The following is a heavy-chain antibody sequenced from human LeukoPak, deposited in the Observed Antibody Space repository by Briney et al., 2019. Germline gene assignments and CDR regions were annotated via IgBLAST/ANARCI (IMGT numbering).Heavy chain of an antibody. V-gene: IGHV3-23*01. CDR2: ISGSGGST. CDR3: ANLISSWSLYYFDY. J-gene: IGHJ4*02. D-gene: IGHD6-13*01. Sequence: PGGSLRLSCAASGFTFSSYAMRGVRQAPGKGLEWVSAISGSGGSTYYADSVKGRFTISRDNSKNTLYLQMNSLRAEDTAVYYCANLISSWSLYYFDYWGQGTLVTVSS. CDR1: GFTFSSYA.